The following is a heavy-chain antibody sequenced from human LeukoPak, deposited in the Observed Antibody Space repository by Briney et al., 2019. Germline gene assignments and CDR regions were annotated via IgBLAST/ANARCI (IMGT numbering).Heavy chain of an antibody. J-gene: IGHJ5*02. CDR3: ASHRVGGSNAFDP. CDR2: IYYSGST. CDR1: GGSFSGYY. Sequence: SETLSLTCAVYGGSFSGYYWSWIRQPPGKGLEWIGYIYYSGSTNYNPSLKSRVTISVDTSKNQFSLKLSSVTAADTAVYYCASHRVGGSNAFDPWGQGTLVTVSS. D-gene: IGHD2-15*01. V-gene: IGHV4-59*08.